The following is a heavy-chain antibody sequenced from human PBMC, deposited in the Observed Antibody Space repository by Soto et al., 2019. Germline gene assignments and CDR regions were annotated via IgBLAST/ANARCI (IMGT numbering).Heavy chain of an antibody. CDR1: GYPFTTYY. J-gene: IGHJ4*02. CDR3: ATYSSLDY. CDR2: IDPRSGGT. V-gene: IGHV1-2*02. D-gene: IGHD6-13*01. Sequence: HVQLVQSGTEVKKPGASVRVSCMVSGYPFTTYYIHWVRQAPGQGLEWMGWIDPRSGGTVYEQKFQGRVTMTRDTSISTVYMDLSGLTSDDTALYYCATYSSLDYWGQGTLVTVSS.